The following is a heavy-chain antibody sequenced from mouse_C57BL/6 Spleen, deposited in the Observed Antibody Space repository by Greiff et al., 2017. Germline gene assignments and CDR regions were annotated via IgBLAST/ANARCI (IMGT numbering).Heavy chain of an antibody. Sequence: QVHVKQSGAELVRPGASVTLSCKASGYTFTDYEMHWVKQTPVHGLEWIGAIDPETGGTAYNQKFKGKAILTADKSSSTAYMELRSLTSEDSAVYYCLTGTTFFDYWGQGTTLTVSS. V-gene: IGHV1-15*01. CDR2: IDPETGGT. D-gene: IGHD4-1*01. J-gene: IGHJ2*01. CDR1: GYTFTDYE. CDR3: LTGTTFFDY.